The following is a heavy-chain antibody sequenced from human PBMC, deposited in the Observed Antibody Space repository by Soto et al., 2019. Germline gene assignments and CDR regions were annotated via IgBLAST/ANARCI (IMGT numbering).Heavy chain of an antibody. J-gene: IGHJ5*02. Sequence: SETLSLTCAVYGGSFSGYYWSWIRQPPGKGLGWIGEINHSGSTNYNPSLKSRVTISVDTSKNQFSLKLSSVTAADTAVYYCARECDYYDSSDDNWFDPWGQGTLVTVSS. CDR1: GGSFSGYY. D-gene: IGHD3-22*01. V-gene: IGHV4-34*01. CDR2: INHSGST. CDR3: ARECDYYDSSDDNWFDP.